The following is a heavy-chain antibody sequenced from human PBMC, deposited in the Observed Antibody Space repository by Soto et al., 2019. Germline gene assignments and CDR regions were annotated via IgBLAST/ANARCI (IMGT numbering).Heavy chain of an antibody. J-gene: IGHJ4*02. CDR1: RGTFSSYS. Sequence: QVQLVQSGAEVKKPGSSVKVSCKASRGTFSSYSINWVRQAPGQGLEWMGEILPICGTANYAQKFQGRVTITADESTSTAYVELSTLSSEDSAVYYVARDGGRHSGGIDYWGQGTLVTVSS. CDR3: ARDGGRHSGGIDY. D-gene: IGHD1-26*01. V-gene: IGHV1-69*01. CDR2: ILPICGTA.